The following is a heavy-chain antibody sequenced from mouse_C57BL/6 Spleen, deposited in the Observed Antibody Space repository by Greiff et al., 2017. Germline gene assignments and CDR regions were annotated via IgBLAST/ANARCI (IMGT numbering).Heavy chain of an antibody. CDR2: ISDGGSYT. Sequence: EVQRVESGGGLVKPGGSLKLSCAASGFTFSSYAMSWVRQTPEKRLEWVATISDGGSYTYYPDNVKGRFTISRDKAKNNLDLQMSQLKSEDTAMYYCARAYYSNYFDYWGQGTTLTVAS. D-gene: IGHD2-5*01. CDR3: ARAYYSNYFDY. CDR1: GFTFSSYA. J-gene: IGHJ2*01. V-gene: IGHV5-4*01.